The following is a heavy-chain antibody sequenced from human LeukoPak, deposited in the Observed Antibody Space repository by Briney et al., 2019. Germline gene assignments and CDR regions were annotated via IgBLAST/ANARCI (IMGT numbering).Heavy chain of an antibody. Sequence: GGSLRLSCAASGFTFSSYGMHWVRQAPGKGLEWVAVISYDGSNKYYADSVEGRFTISRDNSKNTPYLQMNSLRAEDTAVYYCAKVSDRFMVRGLDYWGQGTLVTVSS. J-gene: IGHJ4*02. V-gene: IGHV3-30*18. CDR1: GFTFSSYG. CDR2: ISYDGSNK. CDR3: AKVSDRFMVRGLDY. D-gene: IGHD3-10*01.